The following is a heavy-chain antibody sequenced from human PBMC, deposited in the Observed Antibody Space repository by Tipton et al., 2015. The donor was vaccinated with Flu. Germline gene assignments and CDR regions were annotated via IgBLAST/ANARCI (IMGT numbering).Heavy chain of an antibody. J-gene: IGHJ3*02. Sequence: SLRLSCAASGFTFSSYGMHWVRQAPGKGLEWVAVIWYDGSNKYYADSVKGRFTISRDNSKNTLYLQMNSLRAEDTAVYYCAKARGGYGDYVGPLADAFDIWGQGTMVTVSS. V-gene: IGHV3-33*06. CDR2: IWYDGSNK. D-gene: IGHD4-17*01. CDR1: GFTFSSYG. CDR3: AKARGGYGDYVGPLADAFDI.